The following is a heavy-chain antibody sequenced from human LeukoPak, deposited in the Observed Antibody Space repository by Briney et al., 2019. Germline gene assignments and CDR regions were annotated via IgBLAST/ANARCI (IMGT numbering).Heavy chain of an antibody. CDR3: ARVRFGGIAVPEDR. Sequence: PGESLRLSCAASGFTFATYDMSWVRQAPGKGPAWVAYISSGTSYIYYADEVKGRFSISRDNAKSSLSLHMKSLRVEDTAVYYCARVRFGGIAVPEDRWGQGTLVVFSA. J-gene: IGHJ5*02. CDR1: GFTFATYD. CDR2: ISSGTSYI. V-gene: IGHV3-21*01. D-gene: IGHD6-19*01.